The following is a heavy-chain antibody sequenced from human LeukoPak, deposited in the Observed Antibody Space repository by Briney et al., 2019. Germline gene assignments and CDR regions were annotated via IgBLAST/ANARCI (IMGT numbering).Heavy chain of an antibody. Sequence: GGSLRLSCAASGFTFNNYGMHWVRQAPGKGLEWVAFIRYNGNNQYYADSVKGRFTISRDNSKNTLYLQMNSLKGDDTAVYYCAKDSAFYYIDVWGKGTTVTISS. J-gene: IGHJ6*03. V-gene: IGHV3-30*02. D-gene: IGHD3-10*01. CDR3: AKDSAFYYIDV. CDR2: IRYNGNNQ. CDR1: GFTFNNYG.